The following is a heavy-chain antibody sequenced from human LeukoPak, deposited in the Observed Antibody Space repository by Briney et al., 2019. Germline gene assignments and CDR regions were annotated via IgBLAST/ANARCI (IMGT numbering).Heavy chain of an antibody. D-gene: IGHD5-18*01. CDR3: ARVGTGYSYGYSDY. CDR1: GYSISSGYY. J-gene: IGHJ4*02. CDR2: IYHRGST. V-gene: IGHV4-38-2*02. Sequence: SETLSLTCTVSGYSISSGYYWGWIRQPPGKGLEWIGIIYHRGSTYYNPSLKSRVTISVDTSKNQLSLKLSSVTAADTAVYFCARVGTGYSYGYSDYWGQGTLVTVSS.